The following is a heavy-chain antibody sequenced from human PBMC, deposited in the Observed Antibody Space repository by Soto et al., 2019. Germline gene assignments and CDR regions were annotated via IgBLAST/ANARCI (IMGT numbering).Heavy chain of an antibody. V-gene: IGHV3-23*01. CDR3: AKADGQQWLLPHLEN. CDR2: ISCCGGTA. Sequence: EVQLLESGGGLVRPGASLRLSCAASGFNFNKYAMSWVRQAPGEGLEWVSGISCCGGTASYADSVKGRFTIARDDAKNTLYLDMNSLRVEDTAEYYCAKADGQQWLLPHLENWGRGTLVTVS. D-gene: IGHD6-19*01. CDR1: GFNFNKYA. J-gene: IGHJ4*02.